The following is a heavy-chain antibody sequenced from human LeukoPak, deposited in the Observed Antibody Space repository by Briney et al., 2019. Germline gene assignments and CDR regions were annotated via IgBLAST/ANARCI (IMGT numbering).Heavy chain of an antibody. Sequence: QPGGSLRLACADSGFTVSSNYMSWVRQAPGKGLEWVSVIYSGGSTYSADSVKGRFTISRDNSKNTLYLQMNSLRAEDTAVYYCARGSLDSSGYVDYWGQGTLVTVSS. V-gene: IGHV3-53*01. CDR2: IYSGGST. CDR1: GFTVSSNY. J-gene: IGHJ4*02. D-gene: IGHD3-22*01. CDR3: ARGSLDSSGYVDY.